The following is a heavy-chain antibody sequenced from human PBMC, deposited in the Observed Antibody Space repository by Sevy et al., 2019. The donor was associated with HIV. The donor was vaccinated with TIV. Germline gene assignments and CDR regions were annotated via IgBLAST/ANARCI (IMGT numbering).Heavy chain of an antibody. D-gene: IGHD3-16*01. J-gene: IGHJ4*02. CDR3: SGRARRGTFGGGAY. CDR2: INQDGSEK. V-gene: IGHV3-7*01. CDR1: GFTFSIYW. Sequence: GGSLRLSCATSGFTFSIYWMNWVRQTPGKGLEWVANINQDGSEKYYVDSVKGRFTISRDNAKNSVYLQMNSLRAEDTAVYYCSGRARRGTFGGGAYWGQGTLVTVSS.